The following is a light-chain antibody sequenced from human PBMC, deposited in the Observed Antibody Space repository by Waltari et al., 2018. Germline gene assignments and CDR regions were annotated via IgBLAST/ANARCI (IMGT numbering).Light chain of an antibody. CDR1: QSISTC. J-gene: IGKJ2*01. CDR2: KAA. V-gene: IGKV1-5*03. CDR3: QQYSSDSHS. Sequence: DIQMTQSPSSLSASVGDRVTITCRASQSISTCLAWLQLKPGKAPQLLIYKAANLESGVPSRFSGSGSGTEFTLTIGSLLPEDFASYYCQQYSSDSHSFGQGTRLEI.